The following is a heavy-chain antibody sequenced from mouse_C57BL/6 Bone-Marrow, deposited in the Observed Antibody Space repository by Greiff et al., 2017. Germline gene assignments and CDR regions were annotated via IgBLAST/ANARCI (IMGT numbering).Heavy chain of an antibody. CDR1: GFNIKDDY. CDR2: IDPENGYT. Sequence: EVQLQQSGAELVRPGASVKLSCTASGFNIKDDYMHWVKQRPEQGLEWIGWIDPENGYTEYASKFQGKATITADTSSNTAYLQLSSLTSEDTAVYYCTGSNYAWFAYWGQGTLVTVSA. D-gene: IGHD2-5*01. V-gene: IGHV14-4*01. CDR3: TGSNYAWFAY. J-gene: IGHJ3*01.